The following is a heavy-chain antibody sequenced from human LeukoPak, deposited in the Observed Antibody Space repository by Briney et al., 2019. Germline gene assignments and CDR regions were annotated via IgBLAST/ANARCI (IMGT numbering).Heavy chain of an antibody. CDR2: IYYSGST. CDR1: GGSVSSGSYY. J-gene: IGHJ5*02. CDR3: ATYGYSSSWCWFDP. Sequence: PPETLSLPRTVSGGSVSSGSYYWSWIRQPPGKGLEWIGYIYYSGSTNYNPSLKSRVTISVDTSKNQFSLKLSSVTAADTAVYYCATYGYSSSWCWFDPWGQGTLVTVSS. V-gene: IGHV4-61*01. D-gene: IGHD6-13*01.